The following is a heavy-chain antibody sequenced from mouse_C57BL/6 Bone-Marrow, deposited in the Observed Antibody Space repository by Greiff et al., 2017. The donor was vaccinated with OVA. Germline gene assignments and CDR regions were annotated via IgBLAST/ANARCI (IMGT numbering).Heavy chain of an antibody. J-gene: IGHJ4*01. D-gene: IGHD1-1*01. V-gene: IGHV1-64*01. CDR2: IHPNSGST. CDR1: GYTFTSYW. Sequence: VQLQQPGAELVKPGASVKLSCKASGYTFTSYWMHWVKPRPGQGLEWIGMIHPNSGSTNYNEKFKSKATLTVDKSSSTAYMQLSSLTSEDSAVYYCARSGLGYGSSYAMDYWGQGTSVTVSS. CDR3: ARSGLGYGSSYAMDY.